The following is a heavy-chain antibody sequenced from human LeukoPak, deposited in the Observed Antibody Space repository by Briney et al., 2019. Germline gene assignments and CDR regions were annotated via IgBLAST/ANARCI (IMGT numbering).Heavy chain of an antibody. CDR1: GSTFSHYS. V-gene: IGHV3-48*01. CDR3: ARGLYGSGKYYFDY. CDR2: ISSSSSTI. Sequence: PGGSLRLSCAASGSTFSHYSINWVRQAPGKGLEWVSYISSSSSTIYYADSVKGRFTISRDNAKNSLYLQMNSLRAEDTAVYYCARGLYGSGKYYFDYWGQGTLVTVSS. J-gene: IGHJ4*02. D-gene: IGHD3-10*01.